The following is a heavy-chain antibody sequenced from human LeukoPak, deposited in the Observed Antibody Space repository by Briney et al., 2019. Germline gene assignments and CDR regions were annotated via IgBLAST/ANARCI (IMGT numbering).Heavy chain of an antibody. Sequence: GGSLRLSCAASGFTFSDYYMSWIRQAPGKGLEWVSYISSSSSYTNYADSVKGRFTISRDNAKNSLYLQMNSLRAEDTAVYYCARGRNDFWSGYPLYYYGMDVWGQGTTVTVSS. CDR1: GFTFSDYY. D-gene: IGHD3-3*01. CDR3: ARGRNDFWSGYPLYYYGMDV. J-gene: IGHJ6*02. V-gene: IGHV3-11*06. CDR2: ISSSSSYT.